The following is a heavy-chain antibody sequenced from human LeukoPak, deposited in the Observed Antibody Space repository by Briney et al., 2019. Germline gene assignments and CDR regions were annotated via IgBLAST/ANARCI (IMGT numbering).Heavy chain of an antibody. CDR2: INHSGST. CDR1: GGSFSGYY. CDR3: ASGPPYSYGYGEDY. V-gene: IGHV4-34*01. J-gene: IGHJ4*02. Sequence: SETLSLTCAVYGGSFSGYYWSWIRQPPGKGLEWIGEINHSGSTNYNPSLKSRVTISVDTPKNQFSLKLSSVTAADTAVYYCASGPPYSYGYGEDYWGQGTLVTVSS. D-gene: IGHD5-18*01.